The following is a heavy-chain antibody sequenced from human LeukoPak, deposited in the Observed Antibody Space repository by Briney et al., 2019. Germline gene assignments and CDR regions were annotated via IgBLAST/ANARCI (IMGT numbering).Heavy chain of an antibody. V-gene: IGHV1-46*01. CDR2: INPSGGRT. CDR1: GYTFTSYY. CDR3: ARDSDTSGYYPLVDY. D-gene: IGHD3-22*01. J-gene: IGHJ4*02. Sequence: ASVKVSCKASGYTFTSYYMHWVRQAPGQGLEWMGIINPSGGRTTYAQKIQGRVTMTRDTSTSTVYMELSGLRSEDTAVYYCARDSDTSGYYPLVDYWGQGTLVTVSS.